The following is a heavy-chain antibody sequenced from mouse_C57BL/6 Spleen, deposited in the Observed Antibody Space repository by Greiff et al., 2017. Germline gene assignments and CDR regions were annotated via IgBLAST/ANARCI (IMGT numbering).Heavy chain of an antibody. D-gene: IGHD1-1*01. V-gene: IGHV1-82*01. CDR3: ARSDYGSLYAMDY. CDR2: IYPGDGAT. Sequence: VQLQQSGPGLVKPWASLTLSCTASGYAFSSSWLYWVNQRPGKGLVWFGRIYPGDGATNYNGPFKGKATLTADKSASTDYMQLSSLTSEDSAVYGCARSDYGSLYAMDYWGQGTSVTVSS. J-gene: IGHJ4*01. CDR1: GYAFSSSW.